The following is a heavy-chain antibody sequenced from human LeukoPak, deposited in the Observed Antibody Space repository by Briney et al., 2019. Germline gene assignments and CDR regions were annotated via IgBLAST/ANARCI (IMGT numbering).Heavy chain of an antibody. D-gene: IGHD1-1*01. CDR1: GFTLCDHR. V-gene: IGHV3-74*01. J-gene: IGHJ5*02. CDR3: VRDGTGYPPFDL. CDR2: INVNGSNT. Sequence: GGSLRLSRAASGFTLCDHRTNSVRPPPGKGLLRVSQINVNGSNTDYADSVKTRFTITRDNARNTLYLQMDSLRVEDTAVYYCVRDGTGYPPFDLWGQGNLVTVSS.